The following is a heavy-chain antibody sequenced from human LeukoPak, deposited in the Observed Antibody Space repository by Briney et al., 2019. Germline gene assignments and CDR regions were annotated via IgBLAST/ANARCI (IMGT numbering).Heavy chain of an antibody. J-gene: IGHJ4*02. CDR2: ISYDGSNK. Sequence: GGSLRLSCAASGFTFSSYAMHWVRRAPGKGLEWVAVISYDGSNKYYADSVKGRFTISRDNSKNTLYLQMNGLRAEDTAVYYCARDWVSSGYYDYWGQGTLVTVSS. CDR3: ARDWVSSGYYDY. D-gene: IGHD3-22*01. V-gene: IGHV3-30-3*01. CDR1: GFTFSSYA.